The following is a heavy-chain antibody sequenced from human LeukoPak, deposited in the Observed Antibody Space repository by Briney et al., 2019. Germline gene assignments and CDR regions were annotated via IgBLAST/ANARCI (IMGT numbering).Heavy chain of an antibody. Sequence: WASVKVSCKASGYTFTSYDINWVRQATGQGLEWMGWMNPNSGNTGYAQKFQGRVTMTRNTSISTAYMELSSLRSEDTAVYYCARVPPGPMTTVTKRPFDPWGQGTLVTVSS. D-gene: IGHD4-17*01. CDR1: GYTFTSYD. CDR3: ARVPPGPMTTVTKRPFDP. CDR2: MNPNSGNT. J-gene: IGHJ5*02. V-gene: IGHV1-8*01.